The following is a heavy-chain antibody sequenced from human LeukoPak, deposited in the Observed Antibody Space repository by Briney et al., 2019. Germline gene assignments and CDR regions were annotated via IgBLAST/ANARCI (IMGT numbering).Heavy chain of an antibody. Sequence: KTGGSLRLSCTASGFTFGDYAMSWFRQAPGKGLEWVGFIRSKAYGGTTEYAASVKGRFTISRDDSKSIAYLQMNSLKTEDTAVYYCTRGGLSRVVATIADYWGQGTLVTVSS. J-gene: IGHJ4*02. D-gene: IGHD5-12*01. CDR1: GFTFGDYA. V-gene: IGHV3-49*05. CDR2: IRSKAYGGTT. CDR3: TRGGLSRVVATIADY.